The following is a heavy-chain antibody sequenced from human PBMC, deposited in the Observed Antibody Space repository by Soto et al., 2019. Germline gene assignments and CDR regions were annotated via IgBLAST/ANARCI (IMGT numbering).Heavy chain of an antibody. Sequence: SETLSLTCAVSGYSISSGYYWGWIRQPPGKGLEWIGSIYHSGSTCYNPSLKSRVTISVDTSKNQFSLKLSSVTAADTAVYYCARGGIAAAGLYYYYYGMDVWGQGTTVT. D-gene: IGHD6-13*01. CDR3: ARGGIAAAGLYYYYYGMDV. CDR2: IYHSGST. V-gene: IGHV4-38-2*01. CDR1: GYSISSGYY. J-gene: IGHJ6*02.